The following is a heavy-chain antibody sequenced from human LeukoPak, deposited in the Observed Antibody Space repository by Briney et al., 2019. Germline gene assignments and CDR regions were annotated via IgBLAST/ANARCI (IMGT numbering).Heavy chain of an antibody. CDR3: TTYYYDSSGYYPIWFDP. D-gene: IGHD3-22*01. CDR1: GLTFGDYV. V-gene: IGHV3-49*03. Sequence: GGSLRLSCTTSGLTFGDYVMSWFGQAPGKGLEGVGFIRSKAYGGTTEYAASVKGRFTISRDDSKSIAYLQMNSLKTEDTAVYYCTTYYYDSSGYYPIWFDPWGQGTLVTVSS. CDR2: IRSKAYGGTT. J-gene: IGHJ5*02.